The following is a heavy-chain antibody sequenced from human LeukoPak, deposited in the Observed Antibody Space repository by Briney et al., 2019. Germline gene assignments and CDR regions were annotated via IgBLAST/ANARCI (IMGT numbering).Heavy chain of an antibody. CDR2: ITGSGGST. J-gene: IGHJ4*02. CDR1: GFTFSNFA. CDR3: SRERSFDY. Sequence: GGSLRLSCAASGFTFSNFAMSWVRQAPGKGLEWVSAITGSGGSTYYADSVKGRFTISRDNSKNTLYLQMTSLRAEDTAVYYCSRERSFDYWGQGTLVAVSS. V-gene: IGHV3-23*01.